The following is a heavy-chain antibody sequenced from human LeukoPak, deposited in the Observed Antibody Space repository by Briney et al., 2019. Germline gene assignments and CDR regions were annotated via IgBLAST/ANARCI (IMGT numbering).Heavy chain of an antibody. CDR3: ATITTYYYDSSGSHFDY. J-gene: IGHJ4*02. Sequence: GGSLRLSCAASGFTFSSYSMNWVRQAPGKGLEWVSSISSSSSYIYYADSVKGRFTISRDNAKNSLYLQMNSLRAEDTAVYYCATITTYYYDSSGSHFDYWGQGTLVTVSS. D-gene: IGHD3-22*01. V-gene: IGHV3-21*01. CDR1: GFTFSSYS. CDR2: ISSSSSYI.